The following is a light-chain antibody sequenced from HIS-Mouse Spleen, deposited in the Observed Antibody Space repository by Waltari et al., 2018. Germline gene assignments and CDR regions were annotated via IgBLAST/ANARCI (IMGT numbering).Light chain of an antibody. Sequence: EIVLTQSPATLSLSPGERATLSCRASQRVSSYLAWYQQKPGQAPRHLIYHASNRATGIPARFSGSGSGTDFTLTISSLEPEDFAVYYCQQRSNWPLFTFGPGTKVDIK. J-gene: IGKJ3*01. CDR3: QQRSNWPLFT. CDR2: HAS. V-gene: IGKV3-11*01. CDR1: QRVSSY.